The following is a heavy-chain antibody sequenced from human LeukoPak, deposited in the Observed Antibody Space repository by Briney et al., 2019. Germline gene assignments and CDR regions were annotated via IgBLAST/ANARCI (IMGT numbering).Heavy chain of an antibody. Sequence: GGSLRLSCAASGFTFSSYAMHWVRQAPGKGLEWVAVISYDGSNKYYADSVKGRFTISRDNSKNTLYLQMNSLRAEDTAVYYCARGETYYYDTSAYGDFDYWGQGTLVTVSS. D-gene: IGHD3-22*01. CDR3: ARGETYYYDTSAYGDFDY. CDR2: ISYDGSNK. CDR1: GFTFSSYA. V-gene: IGHV3-30-3*01. J-gene: IGHJ4*02.